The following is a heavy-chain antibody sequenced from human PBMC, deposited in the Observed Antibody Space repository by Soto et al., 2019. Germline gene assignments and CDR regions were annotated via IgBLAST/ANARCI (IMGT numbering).Heavy chain of an antibody. D-gene: IGHD3-3*01. CDR3: ARNYDFWVSDS. CDR1: GYTFTSYD. CDR2: INPNSGDT. J-gene: IGHJ5*01. Sequence: GASVKFSCKASGYTFTSYDINWVRQATGQGLEWMGWINPNSGDTGYAQKFRGRVTMTSDTSISTVYMEVSSLTSEDTAVYFCARNYDFWVSDSWGQGTLVTVSS. V-gene: IGHV1-8*01.